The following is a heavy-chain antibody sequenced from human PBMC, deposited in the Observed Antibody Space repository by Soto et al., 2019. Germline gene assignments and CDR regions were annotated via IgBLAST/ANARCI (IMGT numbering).Heavy chain of an antibody. D-gene: IGHD4-17*01. Sequence: SETLSLTCTVSGGSISSYYWSWIRQPPGKGLEWIGYIYYSGSTNYNPSLKSRVTISVDTSKNQFSLKLSSVTAEDTAVYYCARERSYGMDVWGQGTTVTVSS. J-gene: IGHJ6*02. CDR2: IYYSGST. CDR3: ARERSYGMDV. CDR1: GGSISSYY. V-gene: IGHV4-59*01.